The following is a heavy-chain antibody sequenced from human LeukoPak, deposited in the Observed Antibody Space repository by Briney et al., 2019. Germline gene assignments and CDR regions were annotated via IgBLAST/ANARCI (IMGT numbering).Heavy chain of an antibody. CDR3: VREIIVGDDDFDF. CDR2: INPNSGDT. CDR1: GYTFTDYC. V-gene: IGHV1-2*02. D-gene: IGHD1-26*01. J-gene: IGHJ4*02. Sequence: GASVKVSCKASGYTFTDYCIHWVRRAPGQGLEWMGWINPNSGDTNYGRKFQGRVSMTSDTSSNTAYMELSSLRSDDTAIYYCVREIIVGDDDFDFWGQGALVTVSS.